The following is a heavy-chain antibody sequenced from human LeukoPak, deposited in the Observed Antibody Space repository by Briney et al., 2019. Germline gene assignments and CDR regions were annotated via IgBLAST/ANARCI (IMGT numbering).Heavy chain of an antibody. J-gene: IGHJ4*02. D-gene: IGHD4-17*01. CDR3: ARREYGAFDY. V-gene: IGHV4-30-2*01. CDR2: IYHSGST. CDR1: GGSISSGGYS. Sequence: SGTLSLTCAVSGGSISSGGYSWSWIRQPPGKGLEWIGYIYHSGSTYYNPSLKSRITISVGRSKNQYSLKLSSVTAADTAVYYCARREYGAFDYWGQGTLVTVSS.